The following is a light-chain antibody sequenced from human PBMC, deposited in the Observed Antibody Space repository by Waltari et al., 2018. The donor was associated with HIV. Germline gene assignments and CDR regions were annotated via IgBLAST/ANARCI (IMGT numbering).Light chain of an antibody. Sequence: QSVLTQPPSVSAAPGQKVTISCSGSSSNIGNDYVSWYQHLPGAAPKLLIYSNDKRPSGIPDRFSVSKSGTSATLGITGLQTGDEADYYCGTWDTSLSGGVFGGGTKLTVL. CDR1: SSNIGNDY. CDR3: GTWDTSLSGGV. V-gene: IGLV1-51*01. J-gene: IGLJ3*02. CDR2: SND.